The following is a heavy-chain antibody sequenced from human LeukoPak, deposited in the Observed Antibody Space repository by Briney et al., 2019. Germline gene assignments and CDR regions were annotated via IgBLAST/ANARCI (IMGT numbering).Heavy chain of an antibody. J-gene: IGHJ4*02. CDR2: IYYSGST. CDR1: GGSISSCDYY. Sequence: SETLSLTCTVSGGSISSCDYYWSWIRQPPGKGLEWIGYIYYSGSTYYNPSLKSRVTISVDTSKNQFSLKLSSVTAADTAVYYCARVTYYGSGSYYKASDYWGQGTLVTVSS. V-gene: IGHV4-30-4*01. D-gene: IGHD3-10*01. CDR3: ARVTYYGSGSYYKASDY.